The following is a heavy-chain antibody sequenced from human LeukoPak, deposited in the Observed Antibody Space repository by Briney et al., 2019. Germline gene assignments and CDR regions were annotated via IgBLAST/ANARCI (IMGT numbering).Heavy chain of an antibody. CDR3: ARDRPFAAAAPL. CDR1: GGSISSGGYY. D-gene: IGHD2-2*01. CDR2: IYYSGST. Sequence: SETLSLTCTVSGGSISSGGYYWSWIRQHPGKGLERIGYIYYSGSTYYNPSLKSRVTISVDTSKSQFSLKLSSVTAADTAVYYCARDRPFAAAAPLWGQGTLVTVSS. J-gene: IGHJ4*02. V-gene: IGHV4-31*03.